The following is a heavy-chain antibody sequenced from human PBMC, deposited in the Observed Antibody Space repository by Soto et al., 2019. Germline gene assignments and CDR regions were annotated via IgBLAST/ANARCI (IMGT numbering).Heavy chain of an antibody. CDR1: GFSLSNARMG. J-gene: IGHJ3*02. D-gene: IGHD3-22*01. Sequence: QVTLKESGPVLVKPTETLTLTCTVSGFSLSNARMGVSWIRQPPGKALEWLSHIFSNDEKSYSTSLKSRLTISKDTSKSQVVLTMTNMDPVDTATYYCARMGVYDSSALKPNYAFDIWGQGTMVTVSS. V-gene: IGHV2-26*01. CDR2: IFSNDEK. CDR3: ARMGVYDSSALKPNYAFDI.